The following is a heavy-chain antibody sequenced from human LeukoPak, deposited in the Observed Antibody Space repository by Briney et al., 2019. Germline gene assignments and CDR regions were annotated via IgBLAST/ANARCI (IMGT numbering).Heavy chain of an antibody. D-gene: IGHD1-26*01. V-gene: IGHV4-4*07. CDR3: ARDTVEWELLWNWFDP. Sequence: TPSETLSLTCTVSGGSISSYYWSWIRQPAGKGLEWIGRIYTSGSTNYNPSLKSRVTISVDTSKNQFSLKLSSVTAADTAVYYCARDTVEWELLWNWFDPWGQGTLVTVSS. CDR1: GGSISSYY. J-gene: IGHJ5*02. CDR2: IYTSGST.